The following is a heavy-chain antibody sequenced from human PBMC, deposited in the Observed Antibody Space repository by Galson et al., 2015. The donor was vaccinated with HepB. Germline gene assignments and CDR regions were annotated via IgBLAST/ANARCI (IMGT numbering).Heavy chain of an antibody. V-gene: IGHV3-21*01. Sequence: SLRLSCAASGFTFSSYSMNWVRQAPGKGLEWVSSISSSSSYIYYADSVKGRFTISRDNAKNSLYLQMNSLRAEDTAVYYCARSRREGGAGLEWLYNDRYFDYWGQGTLVTVSS. J-gene: IGHJ4*02. CDR3: ARSRREGGAGLEWLYNDRYFDY. CDR1: GFTFSSYS. CDR2: ISSSSSYI. D-gene: IGHD3-3*01.